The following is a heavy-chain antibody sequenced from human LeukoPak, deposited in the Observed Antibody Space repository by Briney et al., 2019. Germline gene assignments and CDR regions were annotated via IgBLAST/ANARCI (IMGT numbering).Heavy chain of an antibody. CDR1: GGSVSSGSYY. CDR2: IYYSGST. V-gene: IGHV4-61*01. Sequence: SETLSLTCTVSGGSVSSGSYYWRWIRQPPGTGLEWIGYIYYSGSTNYNPSLKSRVTISVDTSKNQFSLKLSSVTAADTAVYYCARGGYQLPYKYFDYWGQGTLVTVSS. J-gene: IGHJ4*02. D-gene: IGHD2-2*02. CDR3: ARGGYQLPYKYFDY.